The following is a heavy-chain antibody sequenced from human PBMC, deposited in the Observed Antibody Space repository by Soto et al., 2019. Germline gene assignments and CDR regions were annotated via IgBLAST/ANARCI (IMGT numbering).Heavy chain of an antibody. V-gene: IGHV3-23*01. CDR1: GFTFSSYA. CDR3: ANSPGIRSTLDI. J-gene: IGHJ3*02. Sequence: GGSLRLSCAASGFTFSSYAMSWVRQAPGKGLEWVSAISDTGGTTNYADSVKGRFTISRDNSKNTLYLQMNSLRAEDTALYYCANSPGIRSTLDIWGQGTMVTVSS. D-gene: IGHD6-13*01. CDR2: ISDTGGTT.